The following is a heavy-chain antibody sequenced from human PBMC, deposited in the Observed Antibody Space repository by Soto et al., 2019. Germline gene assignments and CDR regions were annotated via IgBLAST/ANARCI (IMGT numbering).Heavy chain of an antibody. Sequence: SETLSLTCTVSVGSISSSSYYWVWIRQPPGKVLDWIGSSYYSGSTYYNPSLKSRVTISVDTSKNQFSLKLSSVTAADTAVYYCARRINYYDSSGYYSVSYFDYWGQGTLVTVSS. D-gene: IGHD3-22*01. CDR2: SYYSGST. CDR1: VGSISSSSYY. V-gene: IGHV4-39*01. J-gene: IGHJ4*02. CDR3: ARRINYYDSSGYYSVSYFDY.